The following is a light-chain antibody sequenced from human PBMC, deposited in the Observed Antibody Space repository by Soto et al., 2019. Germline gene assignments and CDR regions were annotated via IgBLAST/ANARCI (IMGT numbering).Light chain of an antibody. J-gene: IGKJ1*01. CDR3: QQHNNWPPA. Sequence: EIVMTQSPATLSVSPGERATLSSRASQSVSSNLAWYQQKPGQAPRLLIYGASNRATGIPARFSGSGSGTEFTLTISSLQSEDFAVYYCQQHNNWPPAFGRGTKVEI. V-gene: IGKV3-15*01. CDR2: GAS. CDR1: QSVSSN.